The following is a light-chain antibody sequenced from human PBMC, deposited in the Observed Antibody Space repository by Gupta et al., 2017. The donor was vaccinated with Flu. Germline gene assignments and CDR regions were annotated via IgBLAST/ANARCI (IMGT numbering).Light chain of an antibody. J-gene: IGLJ3*02. CDR2: EVS. CDR3: SSYTGYDTL. V-gene: IGLV2-14*01. Sequence: QSALTQPASVSGSPGQSITISCTGTSSDIGAYNFVSWYQQHPGEAPKLMIFEVSYRPSGISNRFSGSKSGNTASLTISGLQADDEADYYCSSYTGYDTLFGGGTKLTVL. CDR1: SSDIGAYNF.